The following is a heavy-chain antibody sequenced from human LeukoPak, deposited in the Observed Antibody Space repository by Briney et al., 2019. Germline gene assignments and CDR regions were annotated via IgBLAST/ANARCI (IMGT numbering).Heavy chain of an antibody. CDR3: AKGGHYSFFDY. CDR2: ISGDGTET. CDR1: GLIFSNYA. V-gene: IGHV3-23*01. J-gene: IGHJ4*02. D-gene: IGHD4-11*01. Sequence: GGSPRLSCTASGLIFSNYAMTWVRQAPRKGLEWVSTISGDGTETFYVDSVKGRFTISRDNSKNTHYLQMSSLRAEDTGIYYCAKGGHYSFFDYWGQGTLVTVSS.